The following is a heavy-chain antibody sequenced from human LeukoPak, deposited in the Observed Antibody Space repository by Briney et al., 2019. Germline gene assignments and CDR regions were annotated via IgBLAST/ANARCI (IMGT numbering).Heavy chain of an antibody. J-gene: IGHJ4*02. D-gene: IGHD3-22*01. CDR2: INPSGGST. Sequence: ASVKVSCKASGYTFTSYGISWVRQAPGQGLEWMGIINPSGGSTSYAQKFQGRVTMTRDMSTSTVYMELSSLRSEDTAVYYCASSTYYYDSSGYYSWGQGTLVTVSS. CDR3: ASSTYYYDSSGYYS. CDR1: GYTFTSYG. V-gene: IGHV1-46*01.